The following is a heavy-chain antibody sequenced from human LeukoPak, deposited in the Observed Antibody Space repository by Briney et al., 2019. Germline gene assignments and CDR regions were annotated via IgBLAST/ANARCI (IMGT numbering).Heavy chain of an antibody. CDR1: GGSIRSYY. CDR3: ARTGSTVTMLYPFDH. Sequence: SETLSLTCTVSGGSIRSYYWSWIRQPPGKGLEWIGYIYYSGSTNCNPSLKSRVSISVDTSKNQFSLKLSSVTAADTAVYYCARTGSTVTMLYPFDHWGQGTLVTVSS. V-gene: IGHV4-59*01. CDR2: IYYSGST. D-gene: IGHD4-17*01. J-gene: IGHJ4*02.